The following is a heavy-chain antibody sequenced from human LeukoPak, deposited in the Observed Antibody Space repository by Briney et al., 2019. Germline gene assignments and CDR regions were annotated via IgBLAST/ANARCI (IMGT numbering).Heavy chain of an antibody. CDR3: EILGASGS. J-gene: IGHJ5*02. CDR2: INHSGST. V-gene: IGHV4-34*01. CDR1: AGSVSVYY. Sequence: SQTLSLTCAVYAGSVSVYYWSWSRQPPGKGLESIGGINHSGSTNYNPSLKSRLRISVDTSKNQFSLKLSSVTAAATAVYYCEILGASGSWGQGTLVTVSS. D-gene: IGHD3-10*01.